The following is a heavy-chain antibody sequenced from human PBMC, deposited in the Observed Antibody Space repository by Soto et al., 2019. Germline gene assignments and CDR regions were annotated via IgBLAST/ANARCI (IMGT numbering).Heavy chain of an antibody. D-gene: IGHD3-10*01. CDR2: IYYSGST. V-gene: IGHV4-39*01. CDR1: GGSISSSSYY. J-gene: IGHJ4*02. Sequence: QLQLQESGPGLVKPSETLSLTCTVSGGSISSSSYYWGWIRQPPGKGLEWIGSIYYSGSTYYNPSLKSXXXXXXXXXXXXXXLXXXXXXXXXXAVYYCXXXWGQDWGQGTLVTVSS. CDR3: XXXWGQD.